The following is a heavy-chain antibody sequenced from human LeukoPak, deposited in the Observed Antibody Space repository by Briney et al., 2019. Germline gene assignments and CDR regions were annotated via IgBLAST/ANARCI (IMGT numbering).Heavy chain of an antibody. Sequence: GGSLRLSCAASGFTFSSYAMSWVRQAPGKGLEWVSAISGSGGSTYYADSVKGRFTISRDNSKNTLYLQMNSLRAEDTAVYYCAKATIVVVVAAMDYWGQGTLVTVSS. CDR1: GFTFSSYA. CDR2: ISGSGGST. J-gene: IGHJ4*02. D-gene: IGHD2-15*01. CDR3: AKATIVVVVAAMDY. V-gene: IGHV3-23*01.